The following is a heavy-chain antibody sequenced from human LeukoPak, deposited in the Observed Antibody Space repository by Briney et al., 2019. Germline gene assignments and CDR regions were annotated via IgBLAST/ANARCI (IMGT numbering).Heavy chain of an antibody. CDR2: ISWNSGNI. CDR1: GFTFDDYA. Sequence: GGSLRLSCAASGFTFDDYAMHWVRQAPGKGLEWVSGISWNSGNIDYADSVKGRFTISRDNAKNSLYLQMNSLRAEDTAVFYCARNTITGYYYGMDVWGQGTTVTVSS. V-gene: IGHV3-9*01. D-gene: IGHD3-10*01. CDR3: ARNTITGYYYGMDV. J-gene: IGHJ6*02.